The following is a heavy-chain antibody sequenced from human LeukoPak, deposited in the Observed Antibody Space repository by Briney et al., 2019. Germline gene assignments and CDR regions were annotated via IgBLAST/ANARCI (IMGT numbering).Heavy chain of an antibody. J-gene: IGHJ3*02. Sequence: SETLSLTCTVSGGSINRHYWSWIRRTPGKGLEWIGYISYRGSTNYNPSLKSRVTISVDTSNNQSSLRLSSLTAADTAVYYCATNAGPAALDAIDIWGQGTIVTVSS. CDR3: ATNAGPAALDAIDI. D-gene: IGHD2-2*01. CDR2: ISYRGST. V-gene: IGHV4-59*08. CDR1: GGSINRHY.